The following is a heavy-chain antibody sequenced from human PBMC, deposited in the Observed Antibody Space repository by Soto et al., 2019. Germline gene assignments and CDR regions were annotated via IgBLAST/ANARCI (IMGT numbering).Heavy chain of an antibody. CDR1: GFRFSDSA. Sequence: EVQLLESGGDLVQPGGSLRLSCTTSGFRFSDSAMDWVRQAPGKGLEWVSSIGFTTTYYADSVKGRFIITRDNSKNTLYLQMNNLRVEDTAVYYCVMIPTFMVRTPGDHWGQGTPVIVSS. J-gene: IGHJ4*02. V-gene: IGHV3-23*01. CDR3: VMIPTFMVRTPGDH. D-gene: IGHD3-10*01. CDR2: IGFTTT.